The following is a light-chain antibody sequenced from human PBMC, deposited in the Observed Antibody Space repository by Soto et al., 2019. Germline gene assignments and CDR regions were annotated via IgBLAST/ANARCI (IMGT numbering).Light chain of an antibody. Sequence: QSVLTQPPSASGTPGQRVTISCSGSSSNIGINTVNWYQQLPGTAPKLLIYSNNQRPSGVPDRFSGSKSGTSASLAISGLQSEDEADYYCAVWDDSLNGPVFGEGTQLTVL. CDR1: SSNIGINT. CDR3: AVWDDSLNGPV. V-gene: IGLV1-44*01. CDR2: SNN. J-gene: IGLJ3*02.